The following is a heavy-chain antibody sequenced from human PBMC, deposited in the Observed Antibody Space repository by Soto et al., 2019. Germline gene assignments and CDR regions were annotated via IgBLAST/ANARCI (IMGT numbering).Heavy chain of an antibody. CDR2: ISGSGDRT. CDR3: AKSFSSNWYDYFNY. Sequence: GSLRLSCAASEFTFSSYAMSWVRQAPGKGLEWVSAISGSGDRTYYADSVKGRFTISRDTSKNTLSLQMNSLRAEDTALYYCAKSFSSNWYDYFNYWGQGTLVTVSS. J-gene: IGHJ4*02. D-gene: IGHD6-13*01. CDR1: EFTFSSYA. V-gene: IGHV3-23*01.